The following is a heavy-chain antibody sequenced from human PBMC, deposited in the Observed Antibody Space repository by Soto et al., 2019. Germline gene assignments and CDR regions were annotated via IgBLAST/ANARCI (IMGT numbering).Heavy chain of an antibody. Sequence: SETLSLTCTVSGGSISSSSYYWGWIRQPPGKGLEWIGSIYYSGNTYYNPSLRSRVTISVDTSKNQFSLKLTSVTAADTAVYYCARDYYDSSDYTTNWFDPWGQGTLVTVSS. CDR2: IYYSGNT. CDR3: ARDYYDSSDYTTNWFDP. V-gene: IGHV4-39*01. CDR1: GGSISSSSYY. D-gene: IGHD3-22*01. J-gene: IGHJ5*02.